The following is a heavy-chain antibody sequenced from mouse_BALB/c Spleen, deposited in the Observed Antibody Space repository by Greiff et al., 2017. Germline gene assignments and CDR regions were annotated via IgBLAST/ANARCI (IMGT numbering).Heavy chain of an antibody. CDR2: ISYSGST. V-gene: IGHV3-2*02. Sequence: DVQLQESGPGLVKPSQSLSLTCTVTGYSITSDYAWNWIRQFPGNKLEWMGYISYSGSTSYNPSLKSRISITRDTSKNQFFLQLNSVTTEDTATYYCARSGGGYYWYFDVWGAGTTVTVSS. D-gene: IGHD2-2*01. CDR1: GYSITSDYA. CDR3: ARSGGGYYWYFDV. J-gene: IGHJ1*01.